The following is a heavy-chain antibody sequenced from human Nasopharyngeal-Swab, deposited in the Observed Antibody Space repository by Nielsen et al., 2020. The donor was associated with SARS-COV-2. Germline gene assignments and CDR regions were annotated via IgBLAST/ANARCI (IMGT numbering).Heavy chain of an antibody. CDR3: ATWGIGYGENAHATFDS. Sequence: SVKVSCKVSGGTFSKYAISWVQQAPGQGLEWMGGIIVNLGMTKYAQKFKDSVIINADESTGTAYMELSSLRSEDTAVYYCATWGIGYGENAHATFDSWGQGTQVTVSS. D-gene: IGHD4-17*01. CDR2: IIVNLGMT. J-gene: IGHJ4*02. V-gene: IGHV1-69*10. CDR1: GGTFSKYA.